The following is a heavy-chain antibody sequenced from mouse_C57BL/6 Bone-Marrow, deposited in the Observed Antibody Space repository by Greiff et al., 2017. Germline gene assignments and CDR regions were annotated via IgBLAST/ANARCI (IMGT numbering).Heavy chain of an antibody. CDR2: IWGGGST. Sequence: VQVVESGPGLVQPSQSLSITCTVSGFSLTSYGVHWVRQSPGKGLEWLGVIWGGGSTDYTAAFISRLSISKDNSKSQVFFQMNSLQADDTAIYYCARSSWVYFDYWGQGTTLTASS. J-gene: IGHJ2*01. CDR3: ARSSWVYFDY. V-gene: IGHV2-2*01. CDR1: GFSLTSYG. D-gene: IGHD4-1*01.